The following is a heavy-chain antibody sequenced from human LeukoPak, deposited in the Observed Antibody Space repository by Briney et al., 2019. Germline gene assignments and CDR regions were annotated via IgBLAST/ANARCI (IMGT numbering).Heavy chain of an antibody. V-gene: IGHV4-59*01. CDR3: ARVINRGMGFDY. CDR2: IYYSGSI. Sequence: SETLSLTCTVSGDSISSYYWSWIRQPPGKGLEWIGYIYYSGSINYNPSLKSRVTISIDTSKNQFSLKLSSVTAADTAVYYCARVINRGMGFDYWGQGTLVTVSS. J-gene: IGHJ4*02. CDR1: GDSISSYY. D-gene: IGHD3-10*01.